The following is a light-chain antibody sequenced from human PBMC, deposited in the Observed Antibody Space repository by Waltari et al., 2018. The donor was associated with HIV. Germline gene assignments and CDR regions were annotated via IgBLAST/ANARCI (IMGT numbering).Light chain of an antibody. CDR3: MQALQAPRT. Sequence: DFVMTQSPLSLPVTPGEPASISCRSSQSLLHRNGYNYLDWYLQKPGQSPHLLIYLGSNRASGVPDRFSGSGSATDFTLEISRVEAEDVGVYYCMQALQAPRTVGQGTKVEIK. J-gene: IGKJ1*01. CDR2: LGS. V-gene: IGKV2-28*01. CDR1: QSLLHRNGYNY.